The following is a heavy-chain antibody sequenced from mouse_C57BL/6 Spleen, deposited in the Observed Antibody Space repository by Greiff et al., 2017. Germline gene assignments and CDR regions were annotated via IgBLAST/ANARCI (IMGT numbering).Heavy chain of an antibody. CDR3: ARFEGH. CDR1: GYAFSSSW. J-gene: IGHJ2*01. CDR2: IYPGDGDT. Sequence: QVQLQQSGPELVKPGASVKISCKASGYAFSSSWMNWVKQRPGKGLEWIGRIYPGDGDTNYNGKFKGKATRTADKSSSTAYMQLSSLTAEDSAVYFCARFEGHWGQGTTLTVSS. V-gene: IGHV1-82*01.